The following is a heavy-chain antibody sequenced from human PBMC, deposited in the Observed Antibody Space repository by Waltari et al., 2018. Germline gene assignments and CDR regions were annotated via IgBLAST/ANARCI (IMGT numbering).Heavy chain of an antibody. J-gene: IGHJ4*02. Sequence: EVQLLESGGGLVQPGGSLRLSCAASGFTFSSYAMSWVRQAPGKGLAWVSVIYSGGSTYYADSVKSRFTISRDNSKNTLYLQMNSLRAEDTAVYYCAKDPPAAGTNYWGQGTLVTVSS. CDR2: IYSGGST. V-gene: IGHV3-23*03. CDR1: GFTFSSYA. CDR3: AKDPPAAGTNY. D-gene: IGHD6-13*01.